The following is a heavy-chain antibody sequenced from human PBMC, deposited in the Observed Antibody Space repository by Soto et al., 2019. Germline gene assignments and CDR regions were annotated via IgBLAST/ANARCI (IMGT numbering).Heavy chain of an antibody. CDR3: AAAGGNEGMVGGTTFHS. CDR2: FDTEDGDT. V-gene: IGHV1-24*01. Sequence: QVQLEQSGAEVKKAGASVKVSCKVSGYTLSDLSVHWVRLTPGRVLEWMRGFDTEDGDTSYAQKFHGRVTMNEDTFTDTAYMELSSLRSEDTPIYHCAAAGGNEGMVGGTTFHSWGQGTLVTVAS. CDR1: GYTLSDLS. J-gene: IGHJ4*02. D-gene: IGHD1-26*01.